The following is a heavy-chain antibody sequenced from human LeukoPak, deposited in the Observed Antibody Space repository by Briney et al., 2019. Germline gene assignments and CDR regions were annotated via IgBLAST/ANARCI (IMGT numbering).Heavy chain of an antibody. V-gene: IGHV1-8*01. CDR1: GYTFTSYD. J-gene: IGHJ6*03. D-gene: IGHD3-10*01. Sequence: ASVKVSCKASGYTFTSYDINWVRQATGQGLEWMGWMNPNSGNTGYAQKFQGRVTMTRNTSISTAYMELSSLRSEDTAVYYCARSSNALGDYYYYYMDVWGKGTTVTVSS. CDR3: ARSSNALGDYYYYYMDV. CDR2: MNPNSGNT.